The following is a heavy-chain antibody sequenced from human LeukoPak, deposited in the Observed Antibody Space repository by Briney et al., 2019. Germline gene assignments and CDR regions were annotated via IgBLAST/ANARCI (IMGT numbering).Heavy chain of an antibody. CDR2: ISWNSGSI. J-gene: IGHJ4*02. D-gene: IGHD6-13*01. CDR3: AKDIGGSSWYGNYFDY. CDR1: GFTFDDYA. V-gene: IGHV3-9*03. Sequence: GRSLRLSCAASGFTFDDYAMHWVRQAPGKGLEWVSGISWNSGSIGYADSVKGRFTISRDNAKNSLYLQMNSLRAEDMALYYCAKDIGGSSWYGNYFDYWGQGNLVTVSS.